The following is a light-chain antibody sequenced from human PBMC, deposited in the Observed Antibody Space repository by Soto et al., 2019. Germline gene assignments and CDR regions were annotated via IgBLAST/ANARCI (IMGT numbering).Light chain of an antibody. CDR1: QTISNW. CDR2: DAS. J-gene: IGKJ1*01. Sequence: DIPMTQSPSTLSASEGDRVTITCRASQTISNWLAWYQQKPGKAPKLLIYDASSLESGVPSRFSGSGSGTEFTLTISSLQPDDSATYYCQQYDTYGTFGQGTKVEIK. V-gene: IGKV1-5*01. CDR3: QQYDTYGT.